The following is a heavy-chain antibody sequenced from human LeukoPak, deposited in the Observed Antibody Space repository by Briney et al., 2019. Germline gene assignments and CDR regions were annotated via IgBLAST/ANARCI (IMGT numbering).Heavy chain of an antibody. CDR3: VRDNPRCCGVVPVNIDDF. V-gene: IGHV3-30*04. J-gene: IGHJ4*02. Sequence: GGSLRLSCAASGFTFSTYAMHWVRQAPGKGLEWVAVISFDGNNKYYADSVKGRFTISRDNSKNTLHLQMNSLRAEDTAVYYCVRDNPRCCGVVPVNIDDFWGQGTLVTVSS. CDR1: GFTFSTYA. CDR2: ISFDGNNK. D-gene: IGHD2-15*01.